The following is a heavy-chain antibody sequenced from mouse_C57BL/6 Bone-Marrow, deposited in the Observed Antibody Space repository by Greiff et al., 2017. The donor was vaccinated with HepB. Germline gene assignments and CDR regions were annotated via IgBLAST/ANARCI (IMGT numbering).Heavy chain of an antibody. Sequence: EVQLQQSGPELVKPGASVKISCKASGYTFTDYYMNWVKQSHGKSLEWIGDINPNNGGTSYNQKFKGKATLTVDKSSSTAYMELRSLTSEDSAVYYYARRGYYYDYWGQGTTLTVSS. V-gene: IGHV1-26*01. J-gene: IGHJ2*01. CDR2: INPNNGGT. CDR3: ARRGYYYDY. CDR1: GYTFTDYY. D-gene: IGHD1-1*01.